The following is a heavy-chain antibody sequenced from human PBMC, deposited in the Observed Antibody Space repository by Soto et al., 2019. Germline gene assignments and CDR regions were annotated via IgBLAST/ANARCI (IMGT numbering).Heavy chain of an antibody. CDR3: ARNGYSSGWMGYYFDY. CDR1: GGSISSYY. CDR2: IYYSGST. Sequence: SETLSLTCTVSGGSISSYYWSWIRQPPGKGLEWIGYIYYSGSTNYNPSFKSRVTISVDTSKNQFSLKLSSVTAADTAVYYCARNGYSSGWMGYYFDYWGQGTLVTVSS. V-gene: IGHV4-59*08. J-gene: IGHJ4*02. D-gene: IGHD6-19*01.